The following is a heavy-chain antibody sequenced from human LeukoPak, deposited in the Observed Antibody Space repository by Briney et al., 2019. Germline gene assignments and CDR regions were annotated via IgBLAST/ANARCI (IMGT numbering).Heavy chain of an antibody. D-gene: IGHD6-13*01. CDR2: FDPEDGET. CDR3: ATDLQQLVPEYFQH. J-gene: IGHJ1*01. CDR1: GYTLTELS. V-gene: IGHV1-24*01. Sequence: ASVKVSCKVSGYTLTELSMHWVRQAPGKGLEWMGGFDPEDGETIYAQKFQGRVTMTEDTSTDTAYMELSSLRSEDTAVYYCATDLQQLVPEYFQHWGQGTLVTVSS.